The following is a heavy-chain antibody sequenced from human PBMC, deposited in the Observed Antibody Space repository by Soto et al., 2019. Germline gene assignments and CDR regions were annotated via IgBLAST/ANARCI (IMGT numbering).Heavy chain of an antibody. CDR1: GGTFSSYT. Sequence: SVKVSCKASGGTFSSYTISWVRQAPGQGLEWMGRIIPILGIANYAQKFQGRVTITADKSTSTAYMELSSLRSEDTAVYYCARDYGGTDSYYYYYMDVWGKGTTVTVSS. CDR3: ARDYGGTDSYYYYYMDV. CDR2: IIPILGIA. J-gene: IGHJ6*03. V-gene: IGHV1-69*04. D-gene: IGHD1-1*01.